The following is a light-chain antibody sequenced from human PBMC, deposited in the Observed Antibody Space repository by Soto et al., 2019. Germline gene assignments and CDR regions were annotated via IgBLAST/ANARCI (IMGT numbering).Light chain of an antibody. J-gene: IGKJ4*01. CDR1: QDISKY. CDR3: QQYENLPLT. Sequence: HLAHSPSSLSASVGDRVTIPCQASQDISKYLNWYQQKPGKAPKLLIYDASNLETGIPSRFSGSGSGTNFSLTITSLQPEDIATYYCQQYENLPLTFGGGTKVDIK. CDR2: DAS. V-gene: IGKV1-33*01.